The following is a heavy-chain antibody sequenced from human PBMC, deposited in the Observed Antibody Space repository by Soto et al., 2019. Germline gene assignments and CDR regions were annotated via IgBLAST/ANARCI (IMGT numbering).Heavy chain of an antibody. J-gene: IGHJ4*01. Sequence: SETLSLTCAVSGASISSSNWWSWVRQPPGRGLEWIGEIFHRGGTNYNPSLTSRVTISVDKSENQFSLKLGSVTAADTAVYYRARGSYASNFDYWGHGTLVTVSS. CDR2: IFHRGGT. CDR3: ARGSYASNFDY. V-gene: IGHV4-4*02. CDR1: GASISSSNW. D-gene: IGHD3-16*01.